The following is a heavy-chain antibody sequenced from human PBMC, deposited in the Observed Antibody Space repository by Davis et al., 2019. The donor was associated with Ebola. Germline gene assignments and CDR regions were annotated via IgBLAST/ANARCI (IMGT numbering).Heavy chain of an antibody. J-gene: IGHJ4*02. V-gene: IGHV3-11*06. CDR3: ARDHFIVGAAIGY. Sequence: GGSLRLSCAASGFTFSDYYMSWIRQAPGKGLEWVSYISSSSSYTNYADSVKGRFTISRDNAKNSLYLQMNSLRAEDTAVYYCARDHFIVGAAIGYWGQGTLVTVSS. D-gene: IGHD1-26*01. CDR1: GFTFSDYY. CDR2: ISSSSSYT.